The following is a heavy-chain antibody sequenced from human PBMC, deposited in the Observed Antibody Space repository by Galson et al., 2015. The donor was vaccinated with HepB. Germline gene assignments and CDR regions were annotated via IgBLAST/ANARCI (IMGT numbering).Heavy chain of an antibody. CDR2: ISGTGAST. V-gene: IGHV3-23*01. CDR1: GFTFRGYD. Sequence: SLRLSCAASGFTFRGYDMTWVRQAPGKGLEWVSCISGTGASTHYADSVKGRFTISRDNSKNTLYLQMNSLRAEDTAVYYCAKDRAGVHVAHYYYYGMDVWGQGTTVTVSS. CDR3: AKDRAGVHVAHYYYYGMDV. J-gene: IGHJ6*02. D-gene: IGHD3-10*01.